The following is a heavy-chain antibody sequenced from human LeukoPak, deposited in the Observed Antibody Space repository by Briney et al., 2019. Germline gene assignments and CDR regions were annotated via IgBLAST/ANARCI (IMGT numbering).Heavy chain of an antibody. J-gene: IGHJ4*02. CDR2: IYYSGST. D-gene: IGHD5-18*01. Sequence: SETLSLTCTVSGGSISNYYWSWIRQPPGKGLEWIGYIYYSGSTNYNPSLKSRVTISLDTSKNQFSLKLSSVTTADTAVYYCARRANTAPPYYFDYWGQGTLVTVSS. V-gene: IGHV4-59*01. CDR1: GGSISNYY. CDR3: ARRANTAPPYYFDY.